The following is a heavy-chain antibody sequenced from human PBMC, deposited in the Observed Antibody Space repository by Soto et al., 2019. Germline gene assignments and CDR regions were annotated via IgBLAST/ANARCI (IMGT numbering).Heavy chain of an antibody. D-gene: IGHD5-18*01. J-gene: IGHJ4*02. V-gene: IGHV4-4*02. CDR2: IYHIGIT. CDR3: PRDRYGWYSNY. CDR1: DGSVSSNHW. Sequence: SETRSLTCTVSDGSVSSNHWWSWVRPPPGKGLEWIGEIYHIGITNYNPSLKSRVTISVDKSKNQLSLNLSSVTAADTAVYYCPRDRYGWYSNYWGEGTMLT.